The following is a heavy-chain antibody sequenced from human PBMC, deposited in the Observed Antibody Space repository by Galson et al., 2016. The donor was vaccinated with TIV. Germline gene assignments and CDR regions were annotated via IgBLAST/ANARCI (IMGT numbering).Heavy chain of an antibody. J-gene: IGHJ4*02. V-gene: IGHV3-33*01. CDR1: GFTFSSYG. CDR3: AREFRDYYFDY. D-gene: IGHD3/OR15-3a*01. CDR2: VWFDGSNI. Sequence: LRLSCAASGFTFSSYGMHWVRLAPGTGLEWLAAVWFDGSNIHYAESVKSRFTISRDNPKNTLYLQMNSLRAEDTGVYYCAREFRDYYFDYWGQGTLVTVSP.